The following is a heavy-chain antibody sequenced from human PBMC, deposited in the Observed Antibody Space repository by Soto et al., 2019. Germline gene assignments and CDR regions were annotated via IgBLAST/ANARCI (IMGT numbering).Heavy chain of an antibody. CDR2: ISGSGGST. CDR3: AKDGLGAYYYYGMDV. Sequence: EVQLLESGGGLVQPGGSLRLSCAASGFTFSSYAMSWVRQAPGKGLEWVSAISGSGGSTYYADSVKGRFTISRDNSKNTLYLQMNSLRAEDTDVYYCAKDGLGAYYYYGMDVWGQGTTVTVSS. D-gene: IGHD5-12*01. V-gene: IGHV3-23*01. J-gene: IGHJ6*02. CDR1: GFTFSSYA.